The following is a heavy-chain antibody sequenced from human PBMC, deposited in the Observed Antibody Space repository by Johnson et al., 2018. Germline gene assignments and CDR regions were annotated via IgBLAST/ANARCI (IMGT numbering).Heavy chain of an antibody. CDR2: LIPIFGTA. J-gene: IGHJ6*02. D-gene: IGHD3-10*01. V-gene: IGHV1-69*01. CDR1: GGTFSSYA. Sequence: QVQLVESGAEVKKPGSSVKVSCKASGGTFSSYAISWVRQAPGQGLEWMGGLIPIFGTANSAQKFPGRVTITADESTSTAYMELSSLRSEDTAVYYCAQGSGSYHYYYYYGMDVWGQGTTVTVSS. CDR3: AQGSGSYHYYYYYGMDV.